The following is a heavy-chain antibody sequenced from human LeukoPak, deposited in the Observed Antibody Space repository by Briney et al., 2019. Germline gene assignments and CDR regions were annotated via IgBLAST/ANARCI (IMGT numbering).Heavy chain of an antibody. J-gene: IGHJ4*02. CDR2: ICHSGST. D-gene: IGHD3-3*01. Sequence: PSETLSLICAVSGYSISSGYYRGWIRQPPGKGLEWIGCICHSGSTYYNPSLKSRVTISVDTSRNQFSLKLRSVTAADTTVYYCARGCYDFWSGYCHFDYWGQGTLVTVSS. V-gene: IGHV4-38-2*01. CDR3: ARGCYDFWSGYCHFDY. CDR1: GYSISSGYY.